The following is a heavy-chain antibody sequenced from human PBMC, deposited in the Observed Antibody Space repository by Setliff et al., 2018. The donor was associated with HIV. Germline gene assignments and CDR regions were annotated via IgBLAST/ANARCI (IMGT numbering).Heavy chain of an antibody. CDR1: GYTFTSYD. Sequence: GASVKVSCKASGYTFTSYDISRVRQAPGQGLEWMGWISAYNGNTNYAQKPQGRVTMTTDTSTSTAYMELRSLRSDVTAVYYCAREIGDYYDSSGYYPPTDYYYGMDVWGQGTTVTVSS. J-gene: IGHJ6*02. D-gene: IGHD3-22*01. CDR3: AREIGDYYDSSGYYPPTDYYYGMDV. V-gene: IGHV1-18*01. CDR2: ISAYNGNT.